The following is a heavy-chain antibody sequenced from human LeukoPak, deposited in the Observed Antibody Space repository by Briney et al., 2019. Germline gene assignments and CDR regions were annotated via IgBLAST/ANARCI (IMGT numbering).Heavy chain of an antibody. D-gene: IGHD5-18*01. J-gene: IGHJ4*02. CDR2: QYYRSKWYN. Sequence: SQTLSLTCAISGDSVSSNSAAWNWLRQSPSRGLEWLGRQYYRSKWYNDYAVSVKSRITINPDTSKNQFSLQLNSVTPEDTAVYYCGFQLWLCGAFDYWGQGTLATVSS. CDR1: GDSVSSNSAA. CDR3: GFQLWLCGAFDY. V-gene: IGHV6-1*01.